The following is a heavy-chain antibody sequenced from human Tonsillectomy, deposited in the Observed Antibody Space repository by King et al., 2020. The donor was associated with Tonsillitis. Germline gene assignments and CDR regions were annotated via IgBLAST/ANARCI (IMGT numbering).Heavy chain of an antibody. D-gene: IGHD3-3*01. CDR2: FDPEDGET. CDR3: ATGITIFGVAHPPLGMDV. V-gene: IGHV1-24*01. Sequence: QLVQSGAEVKKPGASVKVSCKVSGYTLTELSMHWVRQAPGKGLEWMGGFDPEDGETIYAQKFQGRVTMTEDTSTDTAYMELSSLRSEDTAVNYCATGITIFGVAHPPLGMDVWGQGTTVTVSS. J-gene: IGHJ6*02. CDR1: GYTLTELS.